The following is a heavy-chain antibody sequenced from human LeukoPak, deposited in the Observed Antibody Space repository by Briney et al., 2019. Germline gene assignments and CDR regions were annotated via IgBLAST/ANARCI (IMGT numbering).Heavy chain of an antibody. CDR2: IRYDGSNK. V-gene: IGHV3-30*02. CDR1: GFTFSSYG. D-gene: IGHD6-19*01. CDR3: AKAGIAVAGTLDFDY. Sequence: GGSLRLSCAASGFTFSSYGMHWVRQAPGKGLEWVAFIRYDGSNKYYADSVKGRFTISRDNSKNTLYLQMNSLRAEDTAVYYCAKAGIAVAGTLDFDYWGQGTLVTVSS. J-gene: IGHJ4*02.